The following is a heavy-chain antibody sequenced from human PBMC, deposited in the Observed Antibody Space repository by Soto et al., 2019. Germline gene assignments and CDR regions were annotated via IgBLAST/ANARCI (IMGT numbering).Heavy chain of an antibody. J-gene: IGHJ4*02. V-gene: IGHV3-30-3*01. CDR2: ISYDGSNK. Sequence: GGSLRLSCAASGLTFSSYAMHWVRQAPGKGLEWVAVISYDGSNKYYADSVKGRFTISRDNSKNTLYLQMNSLRAEDTAVYYCARASSSWYVSFDYWGQGILVTVSS. CDR1: GLTFSSYA. D-gene: IGHD6-13*01. CDR3: ARASSSWYVSFDY.